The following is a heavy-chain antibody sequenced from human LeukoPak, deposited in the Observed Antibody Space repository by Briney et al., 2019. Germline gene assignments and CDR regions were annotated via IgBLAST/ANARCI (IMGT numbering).Heavy chain of an antibody. Sequence: VASVKVSCKASGGTFSSYAISWVRQAPGQGLEWMGGIIPIFGTANYAQKFQGRVTITADESTSTAYMELSSLRSEDTAVYYCATDAPPSGLGRILGYCSSTSCSTMDVWGQGTTVTVSS. CDR3: ATDAPPSGLGRILGYCSSTSCSTMDV. CDR1: GGTFSSYA. J-gene: IGHJ6*02. CDR2: IIPIFGTA. V-gene: IGHV1-69*01. D-gene: IGHD2-2*01.